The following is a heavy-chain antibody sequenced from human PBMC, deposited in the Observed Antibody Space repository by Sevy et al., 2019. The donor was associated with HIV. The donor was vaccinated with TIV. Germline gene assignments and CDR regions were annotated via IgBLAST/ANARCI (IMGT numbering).Heavy chain of an antibody. V-gene: IGHV3-21*01. Sequence: GGSLRLSCAASGFTFSNYNMNWVRQAPGEGLKWVSSISSSSADIYYTDSVKGRFTVSRDNSRKSLFLQMNGLSAEDTALYYWARDLLVGSTYVFDIWGRGTMVTVSS. D-gene: IGHD1-26*01. CDR2: ISSSSADI. J-gene: IGHJ3*02. CDR1: GFTFSNYN. CDR3: ARDLLVGSTYVFDI.